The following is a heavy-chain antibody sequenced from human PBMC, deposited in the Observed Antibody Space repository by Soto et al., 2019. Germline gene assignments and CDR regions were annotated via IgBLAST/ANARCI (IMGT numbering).Heavy chain of an antibody. Sequence: VQLVESGGGVVQPGRSLRLSCAASGFTFSSYAMSWVRQAPGKGLEWVSAISGSGGSTYYADSVKGRFTISRDNSKNTLYLQMNSLRAEDTAVYYCAKDFGGYCTNGVCLGSNWFDPWGQGTLVTVSS. V-gene: IGHV3-23*04. J-gene: IGHJ5*02. CDR2: ISGSGGST. CDR3: AKDFGGYCTNGVCLGSNWFDP. D-gene: IGHD2-8*01. CDR1: GFTFSSYA.